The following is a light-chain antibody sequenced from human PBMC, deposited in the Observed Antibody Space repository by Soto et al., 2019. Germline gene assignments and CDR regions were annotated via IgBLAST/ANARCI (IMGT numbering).Light chain of an antibody. CDR1: AGAVNTGYF. J-gene: IGLJ2*01. CDR3: LLFYGGAQI. Sequence: QAVVTQEPSLTVSPGGTVTLTCASSAGAVNTGYFPSWFQQKPGQAPRALIHSTFKRHSWTPDRFSGSLLGGKAALTLSDVQPEDEADYYCLLFYGGAQIFGAGTKLTVL. V-gene: IGLV7-43*01. CDR2: STF.